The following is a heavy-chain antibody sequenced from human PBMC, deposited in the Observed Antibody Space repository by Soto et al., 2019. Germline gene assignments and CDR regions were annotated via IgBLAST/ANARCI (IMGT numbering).Heavy chain of an antibody. CDR2: IRSKSNSYAT. V-gene: IGHV3-73*01. D-gene: IGHD4-17*01. CDR3: TRGYGDYVRDY. Sequence: EVQLVESGGGLVQPGGSLKLYCAVSGFTFSGSAMHWVRQASGKGLEWVGRIRSKSNSYATAYAASVKGRFTISRDDSKNTAYLQMNSLKTADTAVYYCTRGYGDYVRDYWGQGTLVTVSS. CDR1: GFTFSGSA. J-gene: IGHJ4*02.